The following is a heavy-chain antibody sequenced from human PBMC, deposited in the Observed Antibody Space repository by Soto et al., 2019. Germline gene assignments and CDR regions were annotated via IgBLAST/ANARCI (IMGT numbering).Heavy chain of an antibody. Sequence: SETLSLTCTVSGASISGFYWSWIRKYAGKGLEWIGRIYATGPTDYNPSLKSRVMMSVDTSKKQFSLKLRSVTAADTAVYYCVRDGTKTLRDWFDPWGQGLSVPVSS. CDR1: GASISGFY. CDR2: IYATGPT. J-gene: IGHJ5*02. D-gene: IGHD1-1*01. CDR3: VRDGTKTLRDWFDP. V-gene: IGHV4-4*07.